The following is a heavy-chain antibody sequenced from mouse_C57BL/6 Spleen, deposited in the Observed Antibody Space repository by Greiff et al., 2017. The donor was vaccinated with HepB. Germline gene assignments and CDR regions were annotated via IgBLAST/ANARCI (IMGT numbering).Heavy chain of an antibody. V-gene: IGHV5-4*03. CDR1: GFTFSSYA. J-gene: IGHJ4*01. CDR2: ISDGGSYT. D-gene: IGHD2-2*01. Sequence: EVKLMESGGGLVKPGGSLKLSCAASGFTFSSYAMSWVRQTPEKRLEWVATISDGGSYTYYPDNVKGRFTISRDNAKNNLYLQMSHLKSEDTAMYYCARVYYGYDDAMDYWGQGTSVTVSS. CDR3: ARVYYGYDDAMDY.